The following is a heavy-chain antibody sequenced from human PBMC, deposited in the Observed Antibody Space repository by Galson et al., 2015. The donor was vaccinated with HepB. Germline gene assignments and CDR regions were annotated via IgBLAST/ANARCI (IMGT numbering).Heavy chain of an antibody. V-gene: IGHV4-34*01. D-gene: IGHD3-10*01. CDR2: ISHSGIT. J-gene: IGHJ4*02. Sequence: SETLSLTCAVSGGSFSDNFWSWIRQPPGKGLEWIGQISHSGITNYNPSLKSRVTISVDTSKNQFSLELSSVTAADTAMYYCARVNVLWFSALKVPYYFDYWAQGSLVTVSS. CDR3: ARVNVLWFSALKVPYYFDY. CDR1: GGSFSDNF.